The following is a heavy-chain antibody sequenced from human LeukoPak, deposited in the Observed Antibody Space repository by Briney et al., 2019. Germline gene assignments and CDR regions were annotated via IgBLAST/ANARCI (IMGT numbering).Heavy chain of an antibody. Sequence: ASVTVSCKASGYTFTSYAMNWVRQAPGQGLEWMGWINTNSGNPTYAQGFTGRFVFSLDTSVSTAYLQINSLEAEDTAVYYCARYYYGSLDYWGQGTLVTVSS. D-gene: IGHD3-22*01. V-gene: IGHV7-4-1*02. J-gene: IGHJ4*02. CDR2: INTNSGNP. CDR1: GYTFTSYA. CDR3: ARYYYGSLDY.